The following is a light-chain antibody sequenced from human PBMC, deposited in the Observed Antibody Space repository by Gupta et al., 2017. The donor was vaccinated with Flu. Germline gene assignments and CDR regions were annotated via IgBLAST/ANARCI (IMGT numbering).Light chain of an antibody. CDR1: ESVSSN. V-gene: IGKV3-15*01. J-gene: IGKJ2*01. Sequence: SPTTLSVSPGERVTLSSRASESVSSNAPWYQRNPGKPPRLRICGASNWAASVPARFSGSGSGTDFTLTSSSLQSEDSAIYDCQYDGQWPIFGQGTRLEVK. CDR2: GAS. CDR3: QYDGQWPI.